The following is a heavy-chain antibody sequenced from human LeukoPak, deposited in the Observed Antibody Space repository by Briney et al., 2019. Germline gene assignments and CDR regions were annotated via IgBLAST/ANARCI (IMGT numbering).Heavy chain of an antibody. CDR3: ARGPGYCSSTSCYFFDY. CDR2: INPSGGRT. CDR1: GYTFTSYY. D-gene: IGHD2-2*03. Sequence: ASVKVSCKASGYTFTSYYMHWVRQAPGQGREWMGIINPSGGRTSYAQKFQGRVTMTRDTATSTVYMELSSLRSEDTAVYYCARGPGYCSSTSCYFFDYWGQGTLVTVS. J-gene: IGHJ4*02. V-gene: IGHV1-46*01.